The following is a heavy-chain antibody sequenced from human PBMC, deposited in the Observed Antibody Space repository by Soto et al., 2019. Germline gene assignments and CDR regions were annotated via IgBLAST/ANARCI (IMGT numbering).Heavy chain of an antibody. Sequence: EVQLVESGGGLSQPGGSLRLSCAASGFTVSSTYMSWVRQAPGKGLEWVSVIHTGGSAYYAGSVEGRFTVSRDNVKNTLYLQMNSLRVDDTDVYYCARLALGPWGQGALVTVSS. CDR1: GFTVSSTY. CDR2: IHTGGSA. J-gene: IGHJ5*02. V-gene: IGHV3-53*01. D-gene: IGHD3-16*01. CDR3: ARLALGP.